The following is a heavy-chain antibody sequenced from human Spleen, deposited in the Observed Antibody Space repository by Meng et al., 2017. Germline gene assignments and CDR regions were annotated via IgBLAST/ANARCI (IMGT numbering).Heavy chain of an antibody. J-gene: IGHJ4*02. V-gene: IGHV3-15*01. D-gene: IGHD3-10*01. CDR3: AYGAGASDFDY. CDR2: IISQAQGGTI. CDR1: VFTFSNAW. Sequence: GLVFTFSNAWMTWVRQAPGEGLEWVGRIISQAQGGTIDYAAPVKGRFTISRDDSKSTLYLQINSLKIEDTAVYYCAYGAGASDFDYWGPGTLVTVSS.